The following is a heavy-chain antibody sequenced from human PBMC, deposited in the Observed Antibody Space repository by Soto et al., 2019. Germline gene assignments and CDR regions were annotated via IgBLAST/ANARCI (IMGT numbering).Heavy chain of an antibody. CDR3: AKEFGWELQLSHPYYNSGMDV. Sequence: GGSLRLSCAASGFTFRSYGMHWVRQAPGKGLEWVALMSFDGSNKYYADSVRGRFTISSDNSKSTLYLQMDILRPEDTAVYYCAKEFGWELQLSHPYYNSGMDVWRQGTTVTVYS. CDR2: MSFDGSNK. D-gene: IGHD1-1*01. V-gene: IGHV3-30*18. CDR1: GFTFRSYG. J-gene: IGHJ6*02.